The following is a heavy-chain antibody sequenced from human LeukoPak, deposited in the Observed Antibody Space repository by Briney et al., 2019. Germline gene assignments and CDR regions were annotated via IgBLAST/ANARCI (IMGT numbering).Heavy chain of an antibody. CDR1: GGSLTTNNYY. J-gene: IGHJ4*02. D-gene: IGHD3-9*01. CDR3: ASRLRYFDTKGVDY. V-gene: IGHV4-39*01. CDR2: IYCRRST. Sequence: SETVALTCTVSGGSLTTNNYYWGWIRQPPGKGLEWIGSIYCRRSTYYNPSLKSRVSISVDTSKNQFSLKLSSVTAADTAVYYAASRLRYFDTKGVDYWGQGTLVTVSS.